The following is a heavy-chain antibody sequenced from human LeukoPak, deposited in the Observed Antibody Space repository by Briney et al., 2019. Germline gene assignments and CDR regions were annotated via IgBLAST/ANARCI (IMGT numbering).Heavy chain of an antibody. V-gene: IGHV3-21*04. CDR1: AFSLNAYN. Sequence: SGGSLRLSCAASAFSLNAYNMNWVRQAPGKGLEWVSSISYTGTYIYYADSVKDRFTISRDNAQNSLYLQMNSLRAEDTAIYYCVRDRGTYRPIDYWGQGTLVTVSS. D-gene: IGHD1-26*01. CDR2: ISYTGTYI. J-gene: IGHJ4*02. CDR3: VRDRGTYRPIDY.